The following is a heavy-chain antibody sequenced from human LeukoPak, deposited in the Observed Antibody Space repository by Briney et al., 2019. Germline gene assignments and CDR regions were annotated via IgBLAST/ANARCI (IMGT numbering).Heavy chain of an antibody. J-gene: IGHJ4*02. V-gene: IGHV1-2*02. CDR1: GYTFTNYA. CDR2: ITPGGGT. Sequence: ASVEVSFKASGYTFTNYAMHWVRQAPGQGLEWMGWITPGGGTNFPQKFQGRVAITWDTSITTAYMDLSRLTSDDTDLYYCARDCSGDGFAHFDYWGQGALVTVSS. D-gene: IGHD5-24*01. CDR3: ARDCSGDGFAHFDY.